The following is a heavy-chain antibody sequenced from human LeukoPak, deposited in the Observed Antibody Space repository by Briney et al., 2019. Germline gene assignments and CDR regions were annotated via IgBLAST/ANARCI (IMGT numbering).Heavy chain of an antibody. V-gene: IGHV4-30-4*02. J-gene: IGHJ4*02. Sequence: SETLSLTCTVSGGSISSGDYYWSWIRQPPGKGLEWIGYIYYSGSTYYNPSLKSRVTISVDTSKNQFSLKLSSVTAADTAVYYCARYIAVAGTVDYWGQGTLVTVSS. CDR3: ARYIAVAGTVDY. CDR2: IYYSGST. CDR1: GGSISSGDYY. D-gene: IGHD6-19*01.